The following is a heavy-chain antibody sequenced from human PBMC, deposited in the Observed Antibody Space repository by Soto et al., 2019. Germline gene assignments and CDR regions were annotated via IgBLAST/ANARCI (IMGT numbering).Heavy chain of an antibody. V-gene: IGHV1-46*01. CDR2: INPSGGST. CDR3: ARNQNPPYYDFWSGYYSAGRDV. D-gene: IGHD3-3*01. J-gene: IGHJ6*02. CDR1: GYTFTSYY. Sequence: ASVKVSCKASGYTFTSYYMHWVRQAPGQGLEWMGIINPSGGSTSYAQKFQGRVTMTRDTSTSTVYMELSSLRSEDTAVYYCARNQNPPYYDFWSGYYSAGRDVWGQGTTVTVSS.